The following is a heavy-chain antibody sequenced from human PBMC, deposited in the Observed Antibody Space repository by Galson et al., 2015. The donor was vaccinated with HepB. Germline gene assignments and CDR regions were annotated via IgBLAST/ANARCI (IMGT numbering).Heavy chain of an antibody. Sequence: SLRLSCAAFGFTFSGYTMSWVRQAPGKGLEWVSAISGAGGDAYYEDSAKGRFTASRDNSTNTRYLQMNSLGVEDTGVYYCTRDQEAMVTTYWDGGQGTLVTVSS. CDR2: ISGAGGDA. CDR1: GFTFSGYT. CDR3: TRDQEAMVTTYWD. D-gene: IGHD2-21*02. V-gene: IGHV3-23*01. J-gene: IGHJ4*02.